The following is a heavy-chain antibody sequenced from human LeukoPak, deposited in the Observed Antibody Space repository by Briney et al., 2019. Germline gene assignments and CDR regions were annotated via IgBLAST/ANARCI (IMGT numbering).Heavy chain of an antibody. Sequence: GGSLRLSCAASGFTFSSHDMHWVRQATGKGLEWVSAIGTAGDTYYPGSVKGRFTISRENAKNSLYLQMNSLRAGDTAVYYCARSNNHQLLSPDFDYWGQGTLVTVSS. D-gene: IGHD2-2*01. CDR3: ARSNNHQLLSPDFDY. V-gene: IGHV3-13*01. CDR2: IGTAGDT. J-gene: IGHJ4*02. CDR1: GFTFSSHD.